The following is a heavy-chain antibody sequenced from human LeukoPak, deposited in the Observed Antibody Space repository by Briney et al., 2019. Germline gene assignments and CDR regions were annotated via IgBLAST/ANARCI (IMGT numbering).Heavy chain of an antibody. CDR3: ASTDPYFFDY. CDR1: GGSISSSSYS. J-gene: IGHJ4*02. V-gene: IGHV4-39*01. Sequence: PSETLSLTCTVSGGSISSSSYSWGWFRQPPAKGLEWIGSIYYSGSTYYNPSLKSRVTISVDTSKNQFSLKLSSVTAADTAVYYCASTDPYFFDYWGQGTLVTVSS. D-gene: IGHD2/OR15-2a*01. CDR2: IYYSGST.